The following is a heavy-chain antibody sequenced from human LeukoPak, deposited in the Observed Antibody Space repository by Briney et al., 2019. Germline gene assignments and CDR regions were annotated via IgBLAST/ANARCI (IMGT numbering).Heavy chain of an antibody. V-gene: IGHV4-39*01. CDR1: GGSISSGTYF. Sequence: SETLSLTCSVSGGSISSGTYFWGWIRQPPGKGLEWVGSIFYNGATYYNPSLKNRVPISIDTSKKHFFLHLTSVTAADTAIYYCARHGHKNEYNSPGVDYWGQGTLVTVSS. D-gene: IGHD1-14*01. CDR2: IFYNGAT. J-gene: IGHJ4*02. CDR3: ARHGHKNEYNSPGVDY.